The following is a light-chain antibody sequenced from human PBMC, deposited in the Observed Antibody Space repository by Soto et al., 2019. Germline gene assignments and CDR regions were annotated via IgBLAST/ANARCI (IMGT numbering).Light chain of an antibody. CDR3: QPYDNLPPT. CDR1: QDISNY. Sequence: DIQMTQSPSSLSASVGDRVTITCQASQDISNYLNWYQQKPGKAPKLLIYDASNLETGVPSRFSGSGSGTDFTFTISSLQPEDIPTYYCQPYDNLPPTFGQGTKLEIK. V-gene: IGKV1-33*01. CDR2: DAS. J-gene: IGKJ2*01.